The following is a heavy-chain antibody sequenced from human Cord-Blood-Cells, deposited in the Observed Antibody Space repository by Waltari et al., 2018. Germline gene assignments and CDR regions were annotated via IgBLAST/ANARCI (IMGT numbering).Heavy chain of an antibody. D-gene: IGHD3-9*01. CDR3: ARARGLDPDILTGYYDY. J-gene: IGHJ4*02. Sequence: QVQLQQWGAGLLKPSETLSLTCAVYGGSFSGYYWSWIRQPPGKGLEWIGEIKHSESTNYNPSLKCRVTITVATSKNQFSLKLGSAPAADTAVYYCARARGLDPDILTGYYDYWGQGTLVTVSS. V-gene: IGHV4-34*01. CDR1: GGSFSGYY. CDR2: IKHSEST.